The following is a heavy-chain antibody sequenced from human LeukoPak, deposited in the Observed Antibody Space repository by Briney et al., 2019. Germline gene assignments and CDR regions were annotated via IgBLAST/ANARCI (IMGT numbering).Heavy chain of an antibody. CDR1: GFTFSSYA. CDR3: ATPVQKEVVVVAANDY. Sequence: PGGSLRLSCAASGFTFSSYAMPWVRQAPGKGLEWVAVISYDGSNKYYADSVKGRFPISRDNSKNTLYLQMNSLRAEDTAVYYCATPVQKEVVVVAANDYWGQGTLVTVSS. D-gene: IGHD2-15*01. CDR2: ISYDGSNK. J-gene: IGHJ4*02. V-gene: IGHV3-30-3*01.